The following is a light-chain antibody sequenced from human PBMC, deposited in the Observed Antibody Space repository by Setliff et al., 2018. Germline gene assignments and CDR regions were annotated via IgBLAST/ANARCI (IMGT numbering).Light chain of an antibody. CDR1: SGHSSYG. J-gene: IGLJ1*01. Sequence: QPVLPQSSSASASLGSSVKLTCTLSSGHSSYGIAWHQQQPGKAPRFLMKVEGNGSYNKGSGLPDRFSGSSSGADRYLTISNIQSEDEADYYCDTWDSNTQVFGTGTKVTVL. V-gene: IGLV4-60*03. CDR2: VEGNGSY. CDR3: DTWDSNTQV.